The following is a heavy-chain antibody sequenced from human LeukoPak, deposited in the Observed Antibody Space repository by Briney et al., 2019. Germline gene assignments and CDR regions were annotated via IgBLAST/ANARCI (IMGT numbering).Heavy chain of an antibody. J-gene: IGHJ4*02. Sequence: PGGSLRLSCAASGFTFSSYAMHWVRQAPGKGLEYVSAISSNGGSTYYANSVKGRFTISRDNSKNTLYLQMGSLRAEDMAVYYCARGQGRVTYYGSGSYYPPHFDYWGQGTLVTVSS. D-gene: IGHD3-10*01. CDR3: ARGQGRVTYYGSGSYYPPHFDY. CDR2: ISSNGGST. CDR1: GFTFSSYA. V-gene: IGHV3-64*01.